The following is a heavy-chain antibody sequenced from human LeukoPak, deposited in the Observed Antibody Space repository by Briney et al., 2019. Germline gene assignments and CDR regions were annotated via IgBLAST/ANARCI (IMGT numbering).Heavy chain of an antibody. D-gene: IGHD4-17*01. CDR1: GGSISSDRYY. CDR2: ISTSGRT. J-gene: IGHJ4*02. V-gene: IGHV4-61*02. CDR3: ARDRLHYGEYEKTFDY. Sequence: SQTLSLTCTVSGGSISSDRYYWSWIRQPAGKGLEWIVRISTSGRTDYNPSLKSRVTISVDTSKNQFSLKLSSVTAADTAVYYCARDRLHYGEYEKTFDYWGQGTLVTVSS.